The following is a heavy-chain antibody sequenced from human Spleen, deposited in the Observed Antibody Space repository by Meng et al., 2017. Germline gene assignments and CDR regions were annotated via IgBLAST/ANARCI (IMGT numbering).Heavy chain of an antibody. CDR1: DFTFRGSD. CDR3: ARKSSSWYSYFDY. J-gene: IGHJ4*02. Sequence: GESLKISCAASDFTFRGSDVHWLRQAPGKGLEWVANINQDGSGKYYVDSVKGRFTISRDNAKNSLFLQMNSLRADDTAIYYCARKSSSWYSYFDYWGQGTLVTVSS. V-gene: IGHV3-7*01. CDR2: INQDGSGK. D-gene: IGHD6-13*01.